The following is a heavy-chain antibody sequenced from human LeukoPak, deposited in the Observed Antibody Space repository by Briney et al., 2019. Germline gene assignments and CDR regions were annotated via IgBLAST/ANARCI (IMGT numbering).Heavy chain of an antibody. CDR2: VYSGGST. CDR3: ARGGMNGAYYYDSSGYPDY. V-gene: IGHV3-53*01. J-gene: IGHJ4*02. CDR1: GLTVSANY. D-gene: IGHD3-22*01. Sequence: GGSLRLSCAVSGLTVSANYMSWVRQAPGKGLEWVSVVYSGGSTYYADSVKGRFTISRDGSKTTLFLQMNSLRAEDTAVYYCARGGMNGAYYYDSSGYPDYWGQGTLVTVSS.